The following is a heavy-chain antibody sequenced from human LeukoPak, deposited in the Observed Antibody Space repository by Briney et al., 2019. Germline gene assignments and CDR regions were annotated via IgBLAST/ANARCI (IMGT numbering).Heavy chain of an antibody. V-gene: IGHV3-13*04. CDR3: ARGALGFDY. CDR2: IGKGGDT. CDR1: GLIFSSYD. Sequence: GGSLRLSCAASGLIFSSYDMHWVRQAPGKGLEWVSGIGKGGDTYYAGSVKGRFTISRENAKSSLYLQMNSLRAGDTAVYYCARGALGFDYWGQGTLVTVSS. J-gene: IGHJ4*02.